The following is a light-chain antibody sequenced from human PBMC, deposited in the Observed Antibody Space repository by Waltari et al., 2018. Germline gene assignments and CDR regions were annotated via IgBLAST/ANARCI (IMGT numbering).Light chain of an antibody. CDR3: ATWDDSLDGPV. V-gene: IGLV1-44*01. Sequence: QSVLTQPPSASGTPGQRVNISCSGGRSNIGSNPVVWYRQVPGTAPNLLIHSSHQRPSGVPDRFSGSKSGTSASLDISGLQAEDEVDYFCATWDDSLDGPVFGGGTKLTVL. CDR2: SSH. J-gene: IGLJ3*02. CDR1: RSNIGSNP.